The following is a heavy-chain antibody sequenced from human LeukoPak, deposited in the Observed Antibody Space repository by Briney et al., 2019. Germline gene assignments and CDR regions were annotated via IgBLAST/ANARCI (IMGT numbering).Heavy chain of an antibody. Sequence: GGSLRLSCAASGFTVSSSYMSWVRQAPGKGLEWVSVIFSGGSTYYADSVKGGFPISRDNSKNTVSIQMNSLRAEDTAVYYCARLLRVGTAAGFDYWGQGTLVTVSS. J-gene: IGHJ4*02. CDR1: GFTVSSSY. D-gene: IGHD6-13*01. CDR3: ARLLRVGTAAGFDY. CDR2: IFSGGST. V-gene: IGHV3-53*01.